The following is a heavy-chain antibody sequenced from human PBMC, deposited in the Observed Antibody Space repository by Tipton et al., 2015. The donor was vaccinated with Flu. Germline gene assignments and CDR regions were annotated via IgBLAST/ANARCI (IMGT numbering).Heavy chain of an antibody. D-gene: IGHD1-26*01. CDR3: TAGVGATDHDY. CDR1: GLTFSEAW. Sequence: SLRLSCVASGLTFSEAWMSWVRQAPGKGLEWVGRIKSKTDSGTRDFAAPVKGRFSISRDDSTNTLYLQMNSLKIEDTAVYYCTAGVGATDHDYWGQGTLVTVSS. CDR2: IKSKTDSGTR. V-gene: IGHV3-15*01. J-gene: IGHJ4*02.